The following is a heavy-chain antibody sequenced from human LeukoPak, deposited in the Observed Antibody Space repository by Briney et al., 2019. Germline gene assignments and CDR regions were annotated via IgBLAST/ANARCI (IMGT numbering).Heavy chain of an antibody. D-gene: IGHD3-22*01. V-gene: IGHV4-59*01. Sequence: PSETLSLTCTVSGGPISSYYWSWIRQPPGKGLEWIGYIYYSGSTNYNPSLKSRVTISVDTSKNQFSLKLSSVTAADAAVYYCARAQYYYDTNWFDPWGQGTLVTVSS. CDR1: GGPISSYY. CDR3: ARAQYYYDTNWFDP. J-gene: IGHJ5*02. CDR2: IYYSGST.